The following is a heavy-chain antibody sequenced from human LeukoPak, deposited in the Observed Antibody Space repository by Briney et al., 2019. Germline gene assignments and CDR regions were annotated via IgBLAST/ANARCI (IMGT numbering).Heavy chain of an antibody. D-gene: IGHD6-19*01. J-gene: IGHJ4*02. CDR1: GGSISDNY. V-gene: IGHV4-59*01. Sequence: SETLSLTCSVSGGSISDNYWHWIRQPPGTGLEWIGYINYSGSTDYNPSLKSRVTISVDTSKNQFSLNVRSVTAADTAMYYCAREYSSFEYWGQGVLVTVSS. CDR2: INYSGST. CDR3: AREYSSFEY.